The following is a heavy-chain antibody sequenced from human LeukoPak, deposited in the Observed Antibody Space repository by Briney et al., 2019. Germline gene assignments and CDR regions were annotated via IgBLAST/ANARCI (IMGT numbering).Heavy chain of an antibody. CDR3: AKTLRESSGREYFDL. CDR1: AFTFSSYA. Sequence: GGSLRLSCAASAFTFSSYAMSWVRPAPGKGLEWVSGVSGSGGSTYYADSVKGRFIISRDNSKNTLYLQLNSLRVEDTAEYYCAKTLRESSGREYFDLWGRGTLVTVSS. D-gene: IGHD6-19*01. J-gene: IGHJ2*01. V-gene: IGHV3-23*01. CDR2: VSGSGGST.